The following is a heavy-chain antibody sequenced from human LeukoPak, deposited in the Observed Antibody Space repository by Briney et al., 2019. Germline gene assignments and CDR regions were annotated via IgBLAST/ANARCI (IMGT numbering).Heavy chain of an antibody. CDR1: GFTFSTYN. D-gene: IGHD3-9*01. Sequence: GGSLRLSCAVSGFTFSTYNMNWVCQAPGKGLEWVSSITSGGTYTYYADSVKGRFTTSRDNAKNSLSLQLSSLRAEDTAVYYCARGHYDILTASYKWTPDYWGQGILVTVSS. CDR3: ARGHYDILTASYKWTPDY. V-gene: IGHV3-21*06. J-gene: IGHJ4*02. CDR2: ITSGGTYT.